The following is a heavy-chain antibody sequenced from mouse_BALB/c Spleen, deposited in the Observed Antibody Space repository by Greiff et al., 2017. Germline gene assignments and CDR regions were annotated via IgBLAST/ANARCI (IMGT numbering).Heavy chain of an antibody. CDR1: GYSITSDYA. CDR3: ARQFTTATAWFAY. Sequence: VQLQQSGPGLVKPSQSLSLTCTVTGYSITSDYAWNWIRQFPGNKLEWMGYISYSGSTSYNPSLKSRISITRDTSKNQFFLQLNSVTTEDTATYYCARQFTTATAWFAYWGQGTLVTVSA. D-gene: IGHD1-2*01. V-gene: IGHV3-2*02. CDR2: ISYSGST. J-gene: IGHJ3*01.